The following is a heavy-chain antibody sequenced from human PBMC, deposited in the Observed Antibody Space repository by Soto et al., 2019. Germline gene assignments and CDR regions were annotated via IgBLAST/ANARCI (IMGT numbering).Heavy chain of an antibody. J-gene: IGHJ4*02. CDR2: ISGSGGST. CDR1: GFTFSSYA. Sequence: GGSLRLSCAASGFTFSSYAMSWVRQAPGKGLEWVSAISGSGGSTYYADSVKGRFTISRDNSKNTLYLQMNSLRAEDTAVYYCAKGGCSGGSCYHNTPFDYWGQGTLVTVSS. V-gene: IGHV3-23*01. CDR3: AKGGCSGGSCYHNTPFDY. D-gene: IGHD2-15*01.